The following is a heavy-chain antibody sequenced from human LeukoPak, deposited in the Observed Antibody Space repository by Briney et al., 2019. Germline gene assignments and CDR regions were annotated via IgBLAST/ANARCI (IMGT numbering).Heavy chain of an antibody. Sequence: GGSLRLSCAASGFTFSSYAMNWVSQAPGKGLEWVSAISGSGSGIYYADSVRGRFTISRDNSKNTLYLQMTSLRAEDTAVYYCAKSRYSSASYASDYWGQGTLVTVSS. CDR3: AKSRYSSASYASDY. D-gene: IGHD6-19*01. CDR2: ISGSGSGI. CDR1: GFTFSSYA. J-gene: IGHJ4*02. V-gene: IGHV3-23*01.